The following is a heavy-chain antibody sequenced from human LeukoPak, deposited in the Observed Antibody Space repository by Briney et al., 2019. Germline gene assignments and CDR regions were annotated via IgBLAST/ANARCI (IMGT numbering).Heavy chain of an antibody. V-gene: IGHV4-31*02. CDR3: ARISQSSGGFYY. D-gene: IGHD2-15*01. CDR2: ISYRGRT. J-gene: IGHJ4*02. Sequence: SGTLSLTCTVSGGSISNSGGFYWSWIRQHPGDGLEWIGFISYRGRTYYNPSLKSRVFMSVDTSRSQFSLRLTSVTDEDTAVYYCARISQSSGGFYYWGQGTLVTVSS. CDR1: GGSISNSGGFY.